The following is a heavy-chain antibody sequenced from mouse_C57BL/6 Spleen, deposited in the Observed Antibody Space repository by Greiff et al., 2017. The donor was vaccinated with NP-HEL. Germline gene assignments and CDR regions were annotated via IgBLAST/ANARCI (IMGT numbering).Heavy chain of an antibody. Sequence: QVQLKESGAELARPGASVKLSCKASGYTFTSYGISWVKQRTGQGLEWIGEIYPRSGNTYYNEKFKGKATLTADKSSSTAYMELRSLTSEDSAVYFCARLRYPFAYWGQGTLVTVSA. CDR2: IYPRSGNT. CDR3: ARLRYPFAY. V-gene: IGHV1-81*01. CDR1: GYTFTSYG. D-gene: IGHD2-14*01. J-gene: IGHJ3*01.